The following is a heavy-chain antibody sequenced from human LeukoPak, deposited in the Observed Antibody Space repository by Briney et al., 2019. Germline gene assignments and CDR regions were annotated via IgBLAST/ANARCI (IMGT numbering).Heavy chain of an antibody. CDR1: GFTFTSYS. Sequence: GGSLRLSCAASGFTFTSYSMNWVRQALGRGLEWVSTISYSGGNTYYADPVKGRFTISRDNSKNTLYLQMNSLRAEDTAIYYCAKARYRSGGTCPEWFDPWGQGTLVTVSS. J-gene: IGHJ5*02. CDR2: ISYSGGNT. V-gene: IGHV3-23*01. D-gene: IGHD2-15*01. CDR3: AKARYRSGGTCPEWFDP.